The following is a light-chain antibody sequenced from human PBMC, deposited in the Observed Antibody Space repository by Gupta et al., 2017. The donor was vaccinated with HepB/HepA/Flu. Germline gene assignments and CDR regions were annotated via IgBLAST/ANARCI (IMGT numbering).Light chain of an antibody. V-gene: IGKV3-15*01. CDR2: GAS. Sequence: EIVMTQSPATLSVSPGERATLSCRASQSVSSNLAWYQQKPGQAPRLLIYGASTRATGIPARFSGSGSGTEFTLTISSLQSEDSALYYCQQYNKWPPITFGQGTRLEIK. J-gene: IGKJ5*01. CDR3: QQYNKWPPIT. CDR1: QSVSSN.